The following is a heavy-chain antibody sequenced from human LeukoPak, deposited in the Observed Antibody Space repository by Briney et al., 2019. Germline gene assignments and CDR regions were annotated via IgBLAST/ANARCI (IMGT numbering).Heavy chain of an antibody. Sequence: ASVKVSCKASGYTFTDYYIHWVRQAPGQGLEWMAWMNPKRGDTSYAQKFQGRVTMTRDTSISTAYMELSSLRSEDTAVYYCARVVTSRVYYYYYMDVWGKGTTVTVSS. CDR1: GYTFTDYY. CDR2: MNPKRGDT. V-gene: IGHV1-2*02. CDR3: ARVVTSRVYYYYYMDV. J-gene: IGHJ6*03. D-gene: IGHD6-13*01.